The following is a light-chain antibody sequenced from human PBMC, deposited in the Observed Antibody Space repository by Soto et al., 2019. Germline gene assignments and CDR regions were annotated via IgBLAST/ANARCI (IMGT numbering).Light chain of an antibody. V-gene: IGKV3D-20*01. CDR3: QQYGSSGT. Sequence: EIVLTQSPRTLSLSPGDRATLSCRASQSVSSSYVAWYQHRPGLAPRLLIHDASSRATGIPDRFSGTKSGTDFTLTIRRLEPEDFAVYYCQQYGSSGTFGQGTKVE. J-gene: IGKJ1*01. CDR2: DAS. CDR1: QSVSSSY.